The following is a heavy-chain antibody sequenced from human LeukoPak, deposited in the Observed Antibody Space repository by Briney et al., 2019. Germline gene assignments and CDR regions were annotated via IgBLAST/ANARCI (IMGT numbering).Heavy chain of an antibody. CDR3: ATSPDYGDYFDY. D-gene: IGHD4-17*01. CDR1: GYTLTELS. Sequence: ASVKVSCKVSGYTLTELSMHWVRQAPGQGLEWMGWINPNSDGTNYAQKFQGRVTMTWDTSITTAYMELSRLTSDDTAVYYCATSPDYGDYFDYWGQGTLVTVSS. V-gene: IGHV1-2*02. J-gene: IGHJ4*02. CDR2: INPNSDGT.